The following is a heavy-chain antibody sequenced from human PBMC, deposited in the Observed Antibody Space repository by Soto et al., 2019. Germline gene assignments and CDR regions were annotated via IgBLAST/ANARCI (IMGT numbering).Heavy chain of an antibody. V-gene: IGHV4-39*01. CDR3: ARSLVGATTLGFDY. J-gene: IGHJ4*02. D-gene: IGHD1-26*01. Sequence: QLQLQESGPGLVKPSDTLSLTCTVSGGSISSSSYYWGWIRQPPGKGLEWIGSIYYSGSTYYNPSLKSRVTISVDTSKNQFSLKLSSVTAADTAVYYCARSLVGATTLGFDYWGQGTLVTVSS. CDR1: GGSISSSSYY. CDR2: IYYSGST.